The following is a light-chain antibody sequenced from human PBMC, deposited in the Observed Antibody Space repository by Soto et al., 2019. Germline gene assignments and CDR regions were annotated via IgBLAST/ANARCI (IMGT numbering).Light chain of an antibody. CDR1: SSDVGGYNF. CDR3: SSYAGSDNFVV. J-gene: IGLJ2*01. CDR2: EVY. V-gene: IGLV2-8*01. Sequence: QSALTQPPSASGSPGQSVTISCTGTSSDVGGYNFVSWYQHHPGKAPKLMIYEVYQRPSGVPDRFSGSKSGNTASLTVSGLQAEDEAEYDCSSYAGSDNFVVFGGGTKVTVL.